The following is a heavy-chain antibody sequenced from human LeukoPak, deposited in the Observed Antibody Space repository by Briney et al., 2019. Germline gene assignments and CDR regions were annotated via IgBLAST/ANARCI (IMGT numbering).Heavy chain of an antibody. CDR3: ARYRYTSSWPRPYYYGMDV. V-gene: IGHV5-10-1*01. CDR1: GSIFTSYW. Sequence: GESLQISCKGSGSIFTSYWISWVRQLPGKGLEWMGRIDPSDSYTKYSPSLQGHVTISADKSISTAYLQWSSLKASDTAMYFCARYRYTSSWPRPYYYGMDVWGQGTTVTVSS. J-gene: IGHJ6*02. CDR2: IDPSDSYT. D-gene: IGHD6-13*01.